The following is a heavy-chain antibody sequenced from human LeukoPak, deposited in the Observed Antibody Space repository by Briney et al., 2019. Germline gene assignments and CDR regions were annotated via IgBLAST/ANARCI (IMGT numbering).Heavy chain of an antibody. J-gene: IGHJ4*02. Sequence: GESLKISCKGSGYSFTSYWIGWVRQMPGKGLEWMGIIYPGDSDTRYNPSFQGQVTISADKSITTAYLQWSSLKSSDTAIYYCARSFRGSGWYIDYWGQGTLVTVSS. D-gene: IGHD6-25*01. V-gene: IGHV5-51*01. CDR1: GYSFTSYW. CDR2: IYPGDSDT. CDR3: ARSFRGSGWYIDY.